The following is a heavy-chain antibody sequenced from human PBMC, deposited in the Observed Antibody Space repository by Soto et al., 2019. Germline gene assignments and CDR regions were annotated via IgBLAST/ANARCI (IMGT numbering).Heavy chain of an antibody. CDR3: ARYDMVRGVIYPYGMDV. Sequence: SQTLSLTCAISGDSVSSNSAAWNWIRQSPSRGLEWLGRTYYRSKWYNDYAVSVKSRITINPDTSTIHFSLQLNSLTPEDTAVYYCARYDMVRGVIYPYGMDVWGQGTTVTVSS. J-gene: IGHJ6*02. V-gene: IGHV6-1*01. CDR2: TYYRSKWYN. CDR1: GDSVSSNSAA. D-gene: IGHD3-10*01.